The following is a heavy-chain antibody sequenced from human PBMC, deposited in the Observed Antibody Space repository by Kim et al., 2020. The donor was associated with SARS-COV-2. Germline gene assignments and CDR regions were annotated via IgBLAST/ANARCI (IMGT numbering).Heavy chain of an antibody. D-gene: IGHD2-15*01. CDR1: GFTFSSYS. J-gene: IGHJ4*02. CDR2: ITNSGSSM. V-gene: IGHV3-48*02. CDR3: TKRTPSGTRALDF. Sequence: GGSLRLSCVASGFTFSSYSMDWVRQAPGKGLEWVSYITNSGSSMFYADSVKGRFTISRDNAKNSLFLQMNSLRDEDTAVYYCTKRTPSGTRALDFWGQGTLVTVSS.